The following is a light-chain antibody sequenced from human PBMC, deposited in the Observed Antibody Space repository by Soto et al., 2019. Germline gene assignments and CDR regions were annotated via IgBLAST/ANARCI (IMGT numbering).Light chain of an antibody. CDR3: QQYNSSYT. Sequence: IQMTQSPSTLSASVGDRVTVACRASQSISSWLSWYQQKPGKAPKVLIYDASSLEGGDPSRFSGSGSGTEFSLTISSQQPDDFASYYCQQYNSSYTCGQGTRVDSK. J-gene: IGKJ2*01. CDR1: QSISSW. V-gene: IGKV1-5*01. CDR2: DAS.